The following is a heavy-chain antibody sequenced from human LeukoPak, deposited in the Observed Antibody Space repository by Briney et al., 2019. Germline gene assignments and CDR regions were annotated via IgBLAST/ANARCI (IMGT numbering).Heavy chain of an antibody. CDR2: INPSGGST. CDR1: GYTFTTYY. Sequence: GASVKVSCKGSGYTFTTYYMHWVRQARGQALEWLGIINPSGGSTNYAQKFQGRVTMTRDTSTSTVYMDLSSLRSEDTAVYYCARHTDRSGSYYFFDYWGQGTLVTVSS. D-gene: IGHD3-10*01. CDR3: ARHTDRSGSYYFFDY. V-gene: IGHV1-46*01. J-gene: IGHJ4*02.